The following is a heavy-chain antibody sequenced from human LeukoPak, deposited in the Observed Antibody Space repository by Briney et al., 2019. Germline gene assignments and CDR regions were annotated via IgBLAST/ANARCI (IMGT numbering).Heavy chain of an antibody. Sequence: GGSLRLSCAASGFTFSSYGMHWVRQAPGKGLEWGALIRYDGSNKYYADSVKGRFTISRDNSKNTLYLQMNSLRAEDTAVYYCAKSRYYYGSGNYYSIDYWGQGTLVTVSS. D-gene: IGHD3-10*01. J-gene: IGHJ4*02. CDR1: GFTFSSYG. CDR2: IRYDGSNK. CDR3: AKSRYYYGSGNYYSIDY. V-gene: IGHV3-30*02.